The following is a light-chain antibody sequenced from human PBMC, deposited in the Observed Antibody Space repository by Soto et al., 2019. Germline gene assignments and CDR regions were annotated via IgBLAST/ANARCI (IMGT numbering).Light chain of an antibody. CDR1: QTISNY. V-gene: IGKV1-39*01. CDR3: QQSYSTPIT. J-gene: IGKJ5*01. Sequence: DVQMTQSPSSLSASAGDRVTITCRASQTISNYLNWYQQKPGKAPKLLIYAASSLQSGVPSRFSGSGSGTDFTLTISSLQPEDFATFYCQQSYSTPITFGQGTRLEI. CDR2: AAS.